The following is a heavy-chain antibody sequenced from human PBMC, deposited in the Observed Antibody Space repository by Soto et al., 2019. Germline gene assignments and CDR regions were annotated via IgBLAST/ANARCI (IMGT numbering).Heavy chain of an antibody. J-gene: IGHJ4*02. Sequence: GGSLRLSCAASGIPVSSNYMTWVRQAPGKGLEYVSSISTNGGSTHYADSVKGRFTISRDNSKNTQYLQMSSLRADDTAVYYCVKGEYYYDSSGYYPFDYWGQGTLVTVSS. CDR3: VKGEYYYDSSGYYPFDY. CDR1: GIPVSSNY. D-gene: IGHD3-22*01. V-gene: IGHV3-64D*06. CDR2: ISTNGGST.